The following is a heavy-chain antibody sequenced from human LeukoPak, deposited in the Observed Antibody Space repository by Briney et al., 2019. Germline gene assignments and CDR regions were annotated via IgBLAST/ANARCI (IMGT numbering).Heavy chain of an antibody. J-gene: IGHJ5*02. CDR1: GDSISSAAYS. Sequence: PSQTLSLTCVVSGDSISSAAYSWSWIRQPPGKGLEWIVYIFHTGSTFYNPSLKSRVTISVDNSKNQFSLRLTSVNAADTAVYYCARELWFATAPGSWLDPWGQGPLVTVSS. D-gene: IGHD3-10*01. CDR2: IFHTGST. CDR3: ARELWFATAPGSWLDP. V-gene: IGHV4-30-2*01.